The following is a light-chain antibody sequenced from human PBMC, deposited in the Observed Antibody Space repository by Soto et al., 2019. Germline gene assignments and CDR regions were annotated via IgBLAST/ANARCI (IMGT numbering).Light chain of an antibody. CDR1: QSISSW. CDR2: KAS. CDR3: QQYNSYWT. V-gene: IGKV1-5*03. Sequence: DIQMTQSPSTLSASVGDRVTITCRASQSISSWLAWYQQKPGKAPKLLIYKASRLEIGVPSRFSGSGSGTEFTLTISSLQPDDFASYYYQQYNSYWTFGQGTKVEIK. J-gene: IGKJ1*01.